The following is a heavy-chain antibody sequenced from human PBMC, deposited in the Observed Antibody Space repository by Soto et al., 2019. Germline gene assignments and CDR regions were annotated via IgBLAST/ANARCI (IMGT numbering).Heavy chain of an antibody. CDR3: ARDLSGLLDY. CDR2: INSDGSGT. Sequence: EVQLVESGGGLVQPGGSLRLSCAASGFTFTNYWMHWVRQAPGKGLVWVSHINSDGSGTNYADSVKGRFTISRDNAENALYLQMNSLRSEDTAVYYCARDLSGLLDYWGQGTLVTVSS. V-gene: IGHV3-74*01. J-gene: IGHJ4*02. CDR1: GFTFTNYW.